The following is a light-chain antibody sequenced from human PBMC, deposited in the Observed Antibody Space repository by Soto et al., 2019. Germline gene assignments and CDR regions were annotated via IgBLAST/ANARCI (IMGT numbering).Light chain of an antibody. Sequence: QPALTQPASVSGSPGQSITIACTGTSSDIGGYNYVSWYQQHPGKAPKLMIYGVTNRPSGVSDRFSGSKSGNTASLTISGLQAEDEADYYCSSYTSSFTGVFGGGTKLTVL. CDR2: GVT. J-gene: IGLJ3*02. CDR1: SSDIGGYNY. CDR3: SSYTSSFTGV. V-gene: IGLV2-14*01.